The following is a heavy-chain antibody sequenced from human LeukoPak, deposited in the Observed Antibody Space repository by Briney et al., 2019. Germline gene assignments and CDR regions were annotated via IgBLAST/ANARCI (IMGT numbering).Heavy chain of an antibody. J-gene: IGHJ4*02. CDR2: IYHSGST. CDR3: ASSIVGNYYFDY. CDR1: GGSISGGGYS. D-gene: IGHD2-15*01. V-gene: IGHV4-30-2*01. Sequence: SQTLSLTCAVSGGSISGGGYSWSWIRQPPGKGLEWIGYIYHSGSTYYNPSLKSRVTISVDRSKNQFSLKLSSVTAADTAVYYCASSIVGNYYFDYWGQGTLVTVSS.